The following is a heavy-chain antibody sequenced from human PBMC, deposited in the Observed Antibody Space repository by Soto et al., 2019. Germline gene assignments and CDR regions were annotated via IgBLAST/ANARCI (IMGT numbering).Heavy chain of an antibody. CDR3: ARPSVPATRGPLDY. CDR2: IYYTGAT. J-gene: IGHJ4*02. Sequence: SETLSLTCAVYGGSFSGYFWNWVRQPPGKGLEWIGNIYYTGATSYNPSLESRVTISLDTSKNQFSLRLSSVTAADTAVYYCARPSVPATRGPLDYWGQGALVTVSS. D-gene: IGHD6-19*01. V-gene: IGHV4-59*01. CDR1: GGSFSGYF.